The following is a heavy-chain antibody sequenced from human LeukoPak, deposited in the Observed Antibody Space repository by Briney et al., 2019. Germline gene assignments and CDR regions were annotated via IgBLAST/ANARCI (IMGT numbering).Heavy chain of an antibody. CDR1: GFIFSNAW. D-gene: IGHD3-10*01. CDR3: ARGWGSGNYYSVDF. J-gene: IGHJ4*02. V-gene: IGHV3-15*01. CDR2: IKSKPAGGTT. Sequence: GGSLRLSCAASGFIFSNAWMTWVRQAPGMGLEWLGRIKSKPAGGTTDYAAPVKGRFTISRDDSKNTLYLQMNSLRPEDTAVYYCARGWGSGNYYSVDFWGQGTLVTVSS.